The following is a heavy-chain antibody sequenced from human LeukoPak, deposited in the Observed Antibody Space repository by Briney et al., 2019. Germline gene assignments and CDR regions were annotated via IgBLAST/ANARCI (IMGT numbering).Heavy chain of an antibody. CDR1: GFTFSSYW. J-gene: IGHJ5*02. CDR2: IYSGGST. V-gene: IGHV3-66*01. D-gene: IGHD3-10*01. Sequence: GGSLRLSCAASGFTFSSYWMSWVRQAPGKGLEWVSVIYSGGSTYYADSVKGRFTISRDNSKNTLYLQMNSLRAEDTAVYYCARVTMVRGVIRGDNWFDPWGQGTLVTVSS. CDR3: ARVTMVRGVIRGDNWFDP.